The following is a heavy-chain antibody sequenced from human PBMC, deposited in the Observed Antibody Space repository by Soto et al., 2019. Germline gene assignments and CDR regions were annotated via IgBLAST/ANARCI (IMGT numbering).Heavy chain of an antibody. Sequence: ASVKVSCKASGYTFTSYGISWVRQAPGQGLEWMGWISAYNGNTNYAQKLQGRVTMTTDTSTSTAYMELRSLRSDDTAVYYCARWDYYDSSGSAFDIYAQAPMVTVSS. J-gene: IGHJ3*02. V-gene: IGHV1-18*04. CDR2: ISAYNGNT. CDR1: GYTFTSYG. CDR3: ARWDYYDSSGSAFDI. D-gene: IGHD3-22*01.